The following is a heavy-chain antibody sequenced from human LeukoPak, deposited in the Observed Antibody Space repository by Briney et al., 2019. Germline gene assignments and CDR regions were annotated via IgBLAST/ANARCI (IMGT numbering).Heavy chain of an antibody. CDR1: GASISSYY. Sequence: PSETLSLACTVSGASISSYYWSWIRQPPGMRLEWIRYIYYTGSTDYNPSLESRVTISVDTSKNHFSLRLTSVTAADTAVYSCASLRGDYWGQGILVTVSS. J-gene: IGHJ4*02. V-gene: IGHV4-59*08. CDR3: ASLRGDY. CDR2: IYYTGST.